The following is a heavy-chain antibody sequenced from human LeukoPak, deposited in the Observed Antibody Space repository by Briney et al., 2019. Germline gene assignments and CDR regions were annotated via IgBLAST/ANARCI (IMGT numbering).Heavy chain of an antibody. V-gene: IGHV3-21*01. J-gene: IGHJ4*02. Sequence: GGSLRLSCAASGFTFSSYSMNWVRQAPGKGREWVSSISSSSSYIYYADSVKGRFTISRDNAKNSLYLQMNSLRAEDTAVYYCARSGITMVRGVKPYYFDYWGQGTLVTVSS. CDR1: GFTFSSYS. CDR2: ISSSSSYI. D-gene: IGHD3-10*01. CDR3: ARSGITMVRGVKPYYFDY.